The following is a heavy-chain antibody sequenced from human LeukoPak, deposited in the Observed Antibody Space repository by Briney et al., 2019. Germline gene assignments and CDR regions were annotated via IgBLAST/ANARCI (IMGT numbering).Heavy chain of an antibody. CDR1: GGSISSYY. J-gene: IGHJ5*02. Sequence: SETLSLTCTVSGGSISSYYWSWIRQPAGKGLEWIGRIYTSGSTNYNPSLKSRVTMSVDTSKNQFSLKLSSVTAADTAVYYCARALGYCSSTSCYLPGGWFDPWGQGTLVTVSS. CDR3: ARALGYCSSTSCYLPGGWFDP. V-gene: IGHV4-4*07. CDR2: IYTSGST. D-gene: IGHD2-2*01.